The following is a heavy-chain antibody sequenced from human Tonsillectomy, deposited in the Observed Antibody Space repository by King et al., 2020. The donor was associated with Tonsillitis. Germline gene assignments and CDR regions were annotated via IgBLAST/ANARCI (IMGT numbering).Heavy chain of an antibody. V-gene: IGHV3-9*01. CDR2: ISWNSGSI. Sequence: EVQLVESGGGLVQPGRSLRLSCAASGFTFDDYAMHWVRQAPGKGLEWVSGISWNSGSIGYADSVKGRFTISRDNATNSLYLQMNSLGAEDTSLYYCAKSRVVAANEFDYWGQGTLVTVSS. CDR3: AKSRVVAANEFDY. J-gene: IGHJ4*02. D-gene: IGHD2-15*01. CDR1: GFTFDDYA.